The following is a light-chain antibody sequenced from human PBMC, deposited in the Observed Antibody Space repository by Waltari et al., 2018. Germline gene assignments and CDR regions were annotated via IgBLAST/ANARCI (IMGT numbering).Light chain of an antibody. V-gene: IGLV1-44*01. CDR2: PIS. Sequence: QSVLTQPPSASGTPGQRVTISCSGSSSNIGSNYVNWYQQFPGTAPKLLIYPISQRPLCVPGRFSGSKSGTSASLAISGLQSEDEADYYCAAWDGSLNAYVFGAGTKVTVL. CDR3: AAWDGSLNAYV. CDR1: SSNIGSNY. J-gene: IGLJ1*01.